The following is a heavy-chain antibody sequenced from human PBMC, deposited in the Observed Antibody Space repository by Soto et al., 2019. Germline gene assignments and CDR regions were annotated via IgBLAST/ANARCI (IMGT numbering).Heavy chain of an antibody. J-gene: IGHJ5*02. CDR1: GYTFTSYG. Sequence: ASVKVSCKASGYTFTSYGISWGRQAPGQGLEWMGWISAYNGNTNYAQKLQGRVTMTTDTSTSTAYMELRSLRSDDTAVYYCARVITMVRGAPSGWFDPWGQGTLVTVSS. D-gene: IGHD3-10*01. V-gene: IGHV1-18*01. CDR2: ISAYNGNT. CDR3: ARVITMVRGAPSGWFDP.